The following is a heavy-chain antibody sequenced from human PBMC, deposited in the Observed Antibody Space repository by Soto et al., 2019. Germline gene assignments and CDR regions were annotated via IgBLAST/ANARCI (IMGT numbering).Heavy chain of an antibody. V-gene: IGHV1-3*01. Sequence: APEKASSKASGHTFTSYGIHWVRQAPGQRLEWMGWINAANGDTKYSPKFQGRVTITRDTSASTAYMELSSLRSEDTAVYYCVRRHVSATGIDWFGPWGQGTLVTVSS. D-gene: IGHD6-13*01. CDR1: GHTFTSYG. J-gene: IGHJ5*02. CDR2: INAANGDT. CDR3: VRRHVSATGIDWFGP.